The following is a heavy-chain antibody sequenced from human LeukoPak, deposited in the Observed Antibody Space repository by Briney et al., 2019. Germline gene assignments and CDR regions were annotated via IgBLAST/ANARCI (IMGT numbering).Heavy chain of an antibody. CDR2: ISYDGSNK. Sequence: GGSLRLSCAASGFTFSSYAMHWVRQAPGKGLEWVAVISYDGSNKYYADSVKGRFTISRDNSKNTLYLQMNSLRAEDTAVYYCARDQNSSWSYNWFDPWGQGTLVTVSS. V-gene: IGHV3-30-3*01. CDR3: ARDQNSSWSYNWFDP. D-gene: IGHD6-13*01. CDR1: GFTFSSYA. J-gene: IGHJ5*02.